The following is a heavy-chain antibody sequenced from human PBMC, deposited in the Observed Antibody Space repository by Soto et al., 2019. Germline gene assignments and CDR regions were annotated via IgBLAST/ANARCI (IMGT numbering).Heavy chain of an antibody. J-gene: IGHJ6*02. D-gene: IGHD6-6*01. CDR1: GFTFSSYA. V-gene: IGHV3-30-3*02. Sequence: PGGSLRLSCATSGFTFSSYAMHWVRQAPGKGLEWVAVISYDGSNKYYADSVKGRFTISRDSSKNTLYLQVNSLRAEDTAVYYCAKPGGASSSAPKGMDVWGQGTAVTVSS. CDR3: AKPGGASSSAPKGMDV. CDR2: ISYDGSNK.